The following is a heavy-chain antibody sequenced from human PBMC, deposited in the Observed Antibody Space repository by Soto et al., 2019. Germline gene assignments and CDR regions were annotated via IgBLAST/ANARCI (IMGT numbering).Heavy chain of an antibody. V-gene: IGHV4-59*12. J-gene: IGHJ4*02. D-gene: IGHD4-17*01. CDR1: GGSISSYY. CDR2: IYYSGST. Sequence: SETLSLTCTVSGGSISSYYWSWIRQPPGKGLEWIGYIYYSGSTNYNPSLKSRVTISVDTSKNQFSLKLSSVTAADTAVYYCARVTTVTSIDYWGQGTLVTVSS. CDR3: ARVTTVTSIDY.